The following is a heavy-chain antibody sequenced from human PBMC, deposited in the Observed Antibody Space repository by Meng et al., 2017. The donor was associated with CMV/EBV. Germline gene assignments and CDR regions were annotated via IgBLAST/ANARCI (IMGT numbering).Heavy chain of an antibody. J-gene: IGHJ6*02. CDR3: ARLGELLWFGEPLLGMDV. CDR1: GFTFSSYW. CDR2: IKQDGSEK. V-gene: IGHV3-7*01. D-gene: IGHD3-10*01. Sequence: GSLRLSCAASGFTFSSYWMSWVRQAPGKGLEWVANIKQDGSEKYYVDSVNGRFTISRDNAKNSLYLQMNSLRAEDTAVYYCARLGELLWFGEPLLGMDVWGQGTTVTVSS.